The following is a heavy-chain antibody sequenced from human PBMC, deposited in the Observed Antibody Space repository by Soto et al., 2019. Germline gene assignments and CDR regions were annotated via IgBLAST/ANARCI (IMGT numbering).Heavy chain of an antibody. V-gene: IGHV4-59*01. CDR1: GGSINNYY. CDR3: ARGSILDY. CDR2: IYYTGST. J-gene: IGHJ4*02. D-gene: IGHD3-3*01. Sequence: QVQLQESGPGLVKPSETLSLTCTVSGGSINNYYWSWIRQPPGKGLEWIGYIYYTGSTNYNPSLKKRITISVDTSKNQVSLKMTTLTAADTAVYYWARGSILDYWGQGALVTVSS.